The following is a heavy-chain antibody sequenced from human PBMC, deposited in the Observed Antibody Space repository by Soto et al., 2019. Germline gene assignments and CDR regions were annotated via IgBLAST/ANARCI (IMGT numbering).Heavy chain of an antibody. Sequence: GGSLRLSCAASGFTFSSYAMHWVRQAPGKGLEWVAVISYDGSNKYYADSVKGRFTISRDNSKNTLYLQMNSLRAEDTAVYYCARAHSGSYAQGAFDIWAQGTMVTV. CDR1: GFTFSSYA. D-gene: IGHD1-26*01. V-gene: IGHV3-30-3*01. CDR2: ISYDGSNK. CDR3: ARAHSGSYAQGAFDI. J-gene: IGHJ3*02.